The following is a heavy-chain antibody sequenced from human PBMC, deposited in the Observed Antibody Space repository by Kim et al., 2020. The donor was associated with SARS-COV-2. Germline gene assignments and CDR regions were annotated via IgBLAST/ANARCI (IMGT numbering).Heavy chain of an antibody. D-gene: IGHD6-13*01. Sequence: GGSLRLSCAASGFTFSSYSMNWVRQAPGKGLEWVSSISSSSSYIYYADSVKGRFTISRDNAKNSLYLQMNSLRAEDTAVYYCARTLHGGAADGNDYWGQGTLVTVSS. CDR3: ARTLHGGAADGNDY. V-gene: IGHV3-21*01. J-gene: IGHJ4*02. CDR1: GFTFSSYS. CDR2: ISSSSSYI.